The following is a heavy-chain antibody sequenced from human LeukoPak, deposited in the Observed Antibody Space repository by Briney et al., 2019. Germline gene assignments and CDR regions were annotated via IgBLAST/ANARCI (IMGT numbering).Heavy chain of an antibody. CDR3: AGQVTTGY. CDR2: IYSGGTT. J-gene: IGHJ4*02. CDR1: GFTVNRNY. V-gene: IGHV3-66*04. D-gene: IGHD4-17*01. Sequence: GGSLRLSCVVSGFTVNRNYVSWVRQAPGKGLEWVSVIYSGGTTNYADSVKGRFIVYRDNSKNTLYLQMNSLRVEDTAVYYCAGQVTTGYWGQGTLVTVSS.